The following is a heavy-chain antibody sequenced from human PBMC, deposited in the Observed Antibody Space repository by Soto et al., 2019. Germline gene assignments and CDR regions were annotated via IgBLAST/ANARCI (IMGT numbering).Heavy chain of an antibody. CDR1: GGSISSSSYY. Sequence: QLQLQESGPGLVKPSETLSLTCTVSGGSISSSSYYWGWIRQPPGKGLEWIGSIYYSGSTYYNPSLKSRVTISVDTSKNQFSLKLSSVTAADTAVYYCARHEHIVVVTATHWYFDLWGRGAWSLSPQ. CDR3: ARHEHIVVVTATHWYFDL. D-gene: IGHD2-21*02. V-gene: IGHV4-39*01. CDR2: IYYSGST. J-gene: IGHJ2*01.